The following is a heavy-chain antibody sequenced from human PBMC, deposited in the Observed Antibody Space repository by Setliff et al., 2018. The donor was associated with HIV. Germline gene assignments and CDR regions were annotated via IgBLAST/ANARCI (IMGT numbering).Heavy chain of an antibody. CDR3: ARAPSSYSGSFGWFDP. CDR2: NSYSGRT. D-gene: IGHD1-26*01. CDR1: GGSIDSGNYD. J-gene: IGHJ5*02. Sequence: PSETLSLTCTVSGGSIDSGNYDWNWFRQHPREGLEWIGYNSYSGRTNQNPSLKSRVTISLDTSKNQFSLKLSSVTAADTAVYYCARAPSSYSGSFGWFDPWGQGTLVTVS. V-gene: IGHV4-31*03.